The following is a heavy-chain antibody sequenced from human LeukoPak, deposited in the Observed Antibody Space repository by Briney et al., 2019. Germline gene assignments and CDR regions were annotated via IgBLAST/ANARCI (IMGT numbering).Heavy chain of an antibody. D-gene: IGHD3-10*01. Sequence: SETLSLTCAVYGGSFSGYYWSWIRQPPGKGLEWTGEINHSGSTNYNPSLKSRVTISVDTSKNQFSLKLSSVTAADTAVYYCASRRTYGSGSYRWGQGTLVTVSS. CDR3: ASRRTYGSGSYR. V-gene: IGHV4-34*01. CDR1: GGSFSGYY. J-gene: IGHJ4*02. CDR2: INHSGST.